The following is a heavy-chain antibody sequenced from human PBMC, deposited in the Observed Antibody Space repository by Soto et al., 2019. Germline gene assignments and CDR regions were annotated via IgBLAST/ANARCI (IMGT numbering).Heavy chain of an antibody. Sequence: GGSLRLSCAASGFTFSSYGMHWVRQAPGKGLEWVAVIWYDGSNKYYADSVKGRFTISRDNPKNTLYLQMNSLRAEDTAVYYCARGKRFRDYYYYYYMDVWGKGTTVTVSS. CDR3: ARGKRFRDYYYYYYMDV. V-gene: IGHV3-33*01. CDR1: GFTFSSYG. J-gene: IGHJ6*03. D-gene: IGHD3-3*01. CDR2: IWYDGSNK.